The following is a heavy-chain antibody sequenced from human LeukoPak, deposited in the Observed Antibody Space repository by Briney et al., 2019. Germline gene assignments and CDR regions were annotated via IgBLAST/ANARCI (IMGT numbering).Heavy chain of an antibody. J-gene: IGHJ4*02. CDR1: GGSISSYY. Sequence: SETLSLTCTVSGGSISSYYWSWIRQPPGKGLEWIGYIYYSGSTNYNPSLKSRVTISVDTSKNQFSLKLSSVTAADTAVYYCARGAAGMAYFDYWGQGTLVTVSS. V-gene: IGHV4-59*01. CDR3: ARGAAGMAYFDY. D-gene: IGHD6-25*01. CDR2: IYYSGST.